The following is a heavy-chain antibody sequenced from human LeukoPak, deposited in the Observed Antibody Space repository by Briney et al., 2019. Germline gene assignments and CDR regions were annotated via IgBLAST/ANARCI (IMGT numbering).Heavy chain of an antibody. CDR3: AREDFVVVVAAHYFDY. D-gene: IGHD2-15*01. Sequence: PGGSLRLSCAASGFTFSAYIMHWVRQAPGKGLEWVAVISYDGSNKYYADSVKGRFTISRDNSKNTLYLQMSSLRGEDTAVYYCAREDFVVVVAAHYFDYWGQGTLVAVSS. V-gene: IGHV3-30-3*01. CDR2: ISYDGSNK. CDR1: GFTFSAYI. J-gene: IGHJ4*02.